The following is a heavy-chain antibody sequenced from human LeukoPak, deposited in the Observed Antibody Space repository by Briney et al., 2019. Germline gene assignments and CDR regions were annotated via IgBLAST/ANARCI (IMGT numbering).Heavy chain of an antibody. D-gene: IGHD3-22*01. CDR2: IYHSGST. V-gene: IGHV4-30-2*01. CDR3: ARRELGYDSSGYWNWFDP. J-gene: IGHJ5*02. Sequence: SQTLSLTCTVSGGSISSGGYYWSWIRQPPGKGLEWIGYIYHSGSTYYNPSLKSRVTISVDRSKNQFSLKLSSVTAADTAVYYCARRELGYDSSGYWNWFDPWGQGTLVTVSS. CDR1: GGSISSGGYY.